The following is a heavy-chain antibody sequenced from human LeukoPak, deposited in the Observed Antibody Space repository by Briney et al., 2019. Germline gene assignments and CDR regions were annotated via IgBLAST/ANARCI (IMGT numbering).Heavy chain of an antibody. CDR2: ISGSGGST. CDR3: ARRGYCSGGDCLYFFDY. CDR1: GFTFSSYA. J-gene: IGHJ4*02. Sequence: GGSLRLSCAASGFTFSSYAMSWVRQAPGKGLEWVSAISGSGGSTYYADSVKGRFTISRDNSKNTLYLQMNSLRAEDTAVYYCARRGYCSGGDCLYFFDYWGQGTLVTVSS. D-gene: IGHD2-15*01. V-gene: IGHV3-23*01.